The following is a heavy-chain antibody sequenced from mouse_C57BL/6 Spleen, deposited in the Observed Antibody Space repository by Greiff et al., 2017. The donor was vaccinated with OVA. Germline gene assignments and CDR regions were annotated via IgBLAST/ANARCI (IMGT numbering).Heavy chain of an antibody. CDR3: ARPYYYGSSYYDY. V-gene: IGHV5-17*01. Sequence: EVHLVEPGGGLVKPGGSLKFSCAASGFTFSDYGMHWVRKAPEKGLEWVAYISSGSSTIYYADTLKSRYTISTDNTKNTVFLQMTSLRSEEKAMYYCARPYYYGSSYYDYWGNGATVTVSS. CDR1: GFTFSDYG. D-gene: IGHD1-1*01. J-gene: IGHJ2*01. CDR2: ISSGSSTI.